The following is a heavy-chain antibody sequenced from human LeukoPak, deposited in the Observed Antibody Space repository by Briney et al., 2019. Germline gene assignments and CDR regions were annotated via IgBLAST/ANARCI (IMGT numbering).Heavy chain of an antibody. D-gene: IGHD6-19*01. CDR1: GFTFSTYA. CDR3: ALQFIAVAGKLDH. V-gene: IGHV3-23*01. CDR2: ISGSGGST. J-gene: IGHJ4*02. Sequence: GSLKLSCAASGFTFSTYAMSWVRQAPEKGLEWVSTISGSGGSTYYADSVKGRFTISRDNSKNTLYLQMNSLRAEDTAVYYCALQFIAVAGKLDHWGRGTLVTVSS.